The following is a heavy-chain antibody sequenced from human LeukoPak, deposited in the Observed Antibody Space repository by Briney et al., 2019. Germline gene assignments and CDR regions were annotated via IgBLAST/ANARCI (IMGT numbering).Heavy chain of an antibody. Sequence: GGSLRLSCAASGFPFSSYSMNWVRQAPGKGLEWVSYISASGGNIYYLEAVKGRFTVSRDNAMNSLFLQMNRPRAEDTAIYYCGRVKGTYFDCWVRGSLVAVCS. J-gene: IGHJ4*02. CDR2: ISASGGNI. D-gene: IGHD1-1*01. CDR3: GRVKGTYFDC. V-gene: IGHV3-48*01. CDR1: GFPFSSYS.